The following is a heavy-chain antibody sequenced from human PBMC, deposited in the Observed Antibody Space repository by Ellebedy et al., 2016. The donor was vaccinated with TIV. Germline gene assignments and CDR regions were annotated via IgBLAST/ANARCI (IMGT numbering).Heavy chain of an antibody. CDR3: ARCPHQLRSSFYYGMDV. D-gene: IGHD4-23*01. J-gene: IGHJ6*02. Sequence: GESLKISCAASGFTFSTYAMHWVRQAPGKGLEWVAIISYDANNKYYADSVKGRFTISGDNSKNPRYLQMNSLRAEDTAVYYCARCPHQLRSSFYYGMDVWGQGTTVTVSS. V-gene: IGHV3-30-3*01. CDR1: GFTFSTYA. CDR2: ISYDANNK.